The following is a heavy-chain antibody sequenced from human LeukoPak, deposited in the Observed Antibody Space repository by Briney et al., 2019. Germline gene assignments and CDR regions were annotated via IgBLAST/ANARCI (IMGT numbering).Heavy chain of an antibody. CDR2: ISGSDGST. V-gene: IGHV3-23*01. J-gene: IGHJ4*02. D-gene: IGHD2-2*01. CDR1: GFSFSSYA. CDR3: AKVETSGGANCYALDY. Sequence: GGSLRLSCAATGFSFSSYAMTWVRQAPDKGLEWVSAISGSDGSTYYADSVKGRFTISRDDSQNTLYLQMNSLSAEDTAVYYCAKVETSGGANCYALDYWGQGTLVTVSS.